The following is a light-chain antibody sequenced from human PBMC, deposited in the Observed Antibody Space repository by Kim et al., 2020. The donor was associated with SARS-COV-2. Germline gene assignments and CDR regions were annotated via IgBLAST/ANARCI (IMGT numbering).Light chain of an antibody. CDR3: AAWDDSLSGRL. J-gene: IGLJ3*02. CDR1: NSNIGKTF. Sequence: GKSVTLSCSGGNSNIGKTFVYWYQQLPGTAPKVLIYANTQRPSGVPDRFSGSKSGTSASLTISGLRSEDEADYYCAAWDDSLSGRLFGGGTQLTVL. CDR2: ANT. V-gene: IGLV1-47*02.